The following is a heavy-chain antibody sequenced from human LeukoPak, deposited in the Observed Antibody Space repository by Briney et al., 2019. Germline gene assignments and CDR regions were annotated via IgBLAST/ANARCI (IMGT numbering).Heavy chain of an antibody. J-gene: IGHJ5*02. CDR3: ARGGYYGSGNDFRFDP. V-gene: IGHV4-39*07. CDR2: IYYSGST. CDR1: DGSISSSSYH. D-gene: IGHD3-10*01. Sequence: PSETLSLACTVSDGSISSSSYHWGWIRQHPGKGPEWIGRIYYSGSTYYNPSLKSRVTISVDTSKNQFSLKLTSVTAADTAVYFCARGGYYGSGNDFRFDPWGQGTLVTVSS.